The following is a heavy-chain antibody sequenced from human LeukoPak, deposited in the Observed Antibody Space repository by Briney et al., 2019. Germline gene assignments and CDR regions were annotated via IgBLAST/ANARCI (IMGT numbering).Heavy chain of an antibody. CDR1: GFTVSSNY. D-gene: IGHD3-22*01. V-gene: IGHV3-53*01. CDR3: AKGPRPGSSGYPNLDH. J-gene: IGHJ4*02. CDR2: IYSGSST. Sequence: GGSLRLSCAASGFTVSSNYMNWVRQAPGKELEWVSLIYSGSSTNYADSVKGRFTISRDSSKNTLYLQMNSLRVEDTAVYYCAKGPRPGSSGYPNLDHWGQGTLVTVSS.